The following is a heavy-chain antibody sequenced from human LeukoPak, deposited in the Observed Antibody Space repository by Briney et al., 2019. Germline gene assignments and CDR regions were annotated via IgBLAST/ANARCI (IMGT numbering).Heavy chain of an antibody. Sequence: GGSLRLSCAASGFTVSSNYMSWVRQAPGKGLEWVSVIYSGGSTYYADSVKGRFTISRDNSKNTLYLQMNSLRAEDTAVYYCASTTRSGSDAFVIWGQGTMVTVSS. CDR2: IYSGGST. D-gene: IGHD3-3*01. CDR3: ASTTRSGSDAFVI. CDR1: GFTVSSNY. J-gene: IGHJ3*02. V-gene: IGHV3-53*01.